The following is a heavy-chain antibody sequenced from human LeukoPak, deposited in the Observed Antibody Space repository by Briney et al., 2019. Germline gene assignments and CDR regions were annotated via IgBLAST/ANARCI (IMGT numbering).Heavy chain of an antibody. D-gene: IGHD3-10*01. Sequence: GASVKGSCKASGGTFSSYAISWVRQPPGQGLEWMGRIIPILGIANYAQKFQGRVTITADKSTSTAYMELSSLRSEDTAVYYCANDMVPRPNWFDPWGQGTLVTVSS. V-gene: IGHV1-69*04. J-gene: IGHJ5*02. CDR1: GGTFSSYA. CDR2: IIPILGIA. CDR3: ANDMVPRPNWFDP.